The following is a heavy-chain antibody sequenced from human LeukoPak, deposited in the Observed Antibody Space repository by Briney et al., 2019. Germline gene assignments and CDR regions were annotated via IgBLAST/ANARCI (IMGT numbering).Heavy chain of an antibody. V-gene: IGHV3-15*01. CDR2: IKSKTDGGTT. D-gene: IGHD3-10*01. CDR3: TTVMSYYYGSGSYPVDY. CDR1: GFTFSSYE. Sequence: GGSLRLSCAASGFTFSSYEMNWVRQAPGKGLEWVGRIKSKTDGGTTDYAAPVKGRFTISRDDSKNTLYLQMNSLKTEDTAVYYCTTVMSYYYGSGSYPVDYWGQGTLVTVSS. J-gene: IGHJ4*02.